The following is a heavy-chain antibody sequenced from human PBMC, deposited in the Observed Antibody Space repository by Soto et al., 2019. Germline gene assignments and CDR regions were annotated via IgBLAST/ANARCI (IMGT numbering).Heavy chain of an antibody. CDR1: GYSFTSYW. CDR3: ARVDTAMVFPLYSGMDV. CDR2: IYPGDSDT. V-gene: IGHV5-51*01. J-gene: IGHJ6*02. D-gene: IGHD5-18*01. Sequence: GESLKISCNGSGYSFTSYWIGWVGQMPGKGLEWMGIIYPGDSDTRYSPSFQGQVTISADKSISTAYLQWSSLKASDTAMYYCARVDTAMVFPLYSGMDVWGQGTTVTVSS.